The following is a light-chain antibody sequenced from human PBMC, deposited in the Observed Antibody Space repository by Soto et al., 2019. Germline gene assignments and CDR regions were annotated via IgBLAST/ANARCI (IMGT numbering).Light chain of an antibody. Sequence: DIQMTKSPSYLSASVGDIVTITCRASKVISNYLAWYQQKPGKVPKLLIYAASTLQSGVPSRFSGSGSGTDFTLTISSLQPEDVATYYCQKYNSAPLTFGGGTKVEIK. J-gene: IGKJ4*01. CDR3: QKYNSAPLT. CDR2: AAS. V-gene: IGKV1-27*01. CDR1: KVISNY.